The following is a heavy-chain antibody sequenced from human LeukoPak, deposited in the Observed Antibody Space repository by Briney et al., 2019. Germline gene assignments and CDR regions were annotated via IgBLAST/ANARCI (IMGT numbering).Heavy chain of an antibody. J-gene: IGHJ3*02. CDR1: GYSISSGYY. CDR3: ARPAGYFGSDAFDI. D-gene: IGHD3-10*01. CDR2: IYHSGST. Sequence: SEXLSLTCAVSGYSISSGYYWGWIRQPPGKGLEWIGSIYHSGSTYYNPSLKSRVTISVDTSKNQFSLKLSSVTAADTAVYYCARPAGYFGSDAFDISGQGTMVTVSS. V-gene: IGHV4-38-2*01.